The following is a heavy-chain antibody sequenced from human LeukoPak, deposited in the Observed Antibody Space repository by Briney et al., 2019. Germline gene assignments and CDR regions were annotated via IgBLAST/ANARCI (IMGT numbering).Heavy chain of an antibody. CDR2: INIDGSRI. V-gene: IGHV3-74*01. D-gene: IGHD2-2*01. CDR1: GFTISSYW. J-gene: IGHJ6*03. Sequence: GGSLRLSCAASGFTISSYWMHWVRQVPGKGLVWVSRINIDGSRINYADSVKGRFTISRDNAKNTLYLRMDSLRVEDTAVYYCAKDPAALNLYYYYMDVWGKGTTVTVSS. CDR3: AKDPAALNLYYYYMDV.